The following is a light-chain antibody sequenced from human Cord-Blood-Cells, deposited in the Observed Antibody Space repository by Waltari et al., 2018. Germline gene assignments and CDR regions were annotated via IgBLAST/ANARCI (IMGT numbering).Light chain of an antibody. CDR3: SSYTSSSTYV. CDR1: SRDVGGYNY. CDR2: DVS. V-gene: IGLV2-14*03. J-gene: IGLJ1*01. Sequence: QSALTQPASVSGSPGQSITISCTGTSRDVGGYNYVYWYQQHPGIAPKLMIYDVSKRPSGVSNRFSGSKSGNTASLTISGLQAEDEADYYCSSYTSSSTYVFGTGTKVTVL.